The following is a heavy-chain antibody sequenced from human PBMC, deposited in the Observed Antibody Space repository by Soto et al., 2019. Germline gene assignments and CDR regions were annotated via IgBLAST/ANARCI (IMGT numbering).Heavy chain of an antibody. CDR1: GGSISSYY. V-gene: IGHV4-59*01. CDR2: IYYSGST. J-gene: IGHJ3*02. Sequence: PSEPLSLTCTVSGGSISSYYWSWIRQPPGKGLEWIGYIYYSGSTNYNPSLKSRVTISVDTSKNQFSLKLSSVTAADTAVYYCARRFSVGYSYGERAFDIWGQGTMVTVSS. CDR3: ARRFSVGYSYGERAFDI. D-gene: IGHD5-18*01.